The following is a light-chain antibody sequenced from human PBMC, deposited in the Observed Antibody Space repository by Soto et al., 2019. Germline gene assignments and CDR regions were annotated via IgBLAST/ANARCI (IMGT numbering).Light chain of an antibody. CDR1: SSDVGSYNR. CDR2: EVS. CDR3: NSYTTSSTYV. V-gene: IGLV2-14*01. Sequence: QSALTQPASVSGSPGQSITISCTGTSSDVGSYNRVSWYQQPPGTAPKLMIYEVSNRPSGVSIRFSGSKSGNTASLTISGLQAEDEADYFCNSYTTSSTYVFGTGTKVTLL. J-gene: IGLJ1*01.